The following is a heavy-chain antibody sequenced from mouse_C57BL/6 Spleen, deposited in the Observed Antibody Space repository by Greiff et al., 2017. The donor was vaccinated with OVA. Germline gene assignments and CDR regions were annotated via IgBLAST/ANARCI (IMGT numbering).Heavy chain of an antibody. CDR2: IYPGDGDT. D-gene: IGHD2-4*01. V-gene: IGHV1-82*01. J-gene: IGHJ2*01. CDR3: ARSYYEYERGHRFDY. CDR1: GYTFSSSW. Sequence: QVQLQQSGPELVKPGASVKISCKASGYTFSSSWMNWVKQRPGKGLEWIGRIYPGDGDTNYNGKFKGKATLTADKSSSTTYMQLSSLTSEDSEVNCCARSYYEYERGHRFDYWGQGTTLTVSS.